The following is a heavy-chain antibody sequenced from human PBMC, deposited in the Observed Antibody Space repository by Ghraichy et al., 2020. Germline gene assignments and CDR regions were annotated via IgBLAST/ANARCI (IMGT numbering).Heavy chain of an antibody. CDR3: ARGGRDSYNCFDY. D-gene: IGHD5-24*01. CDR1: GGSISSYY. V-gene: IGHV4-59*01. J-gene: IGHJ4*02. CDR2: IYYSGST. Sequence: SETLSLTCTVSGGSISSYYWSWIRQPPGKGLEWIGYIYYSGSTNYNPSLKSRVTISVDTSKNQFSLKLSSVTAADTAVYYCARGGRDSYNCFDYWGQGTLVTVSS.